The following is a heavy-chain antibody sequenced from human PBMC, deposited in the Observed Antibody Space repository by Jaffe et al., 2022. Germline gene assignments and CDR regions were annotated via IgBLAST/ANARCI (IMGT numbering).Heavy chain of an antibody. J-gene: IGHJ3*02. D-gene: IGHD3-10*01. Sequence: QVQLVESGGGVVQPGGSLRLSCAASGFTFSSYGMHWVRQAPGKGLEWVAFIRYDGSNKYYADSVKGRFTISRDNSKNTLYLQMNSLRAEDTAVYYCAKCLYRQYYYGSGRDDAFDIWGQGTMVTVSS. V-gene: IGHV3-30*02. CDR3: AKCLYRQYYYGSGRDDAFDI. CDR2: IRYDGSNK. CDR1: GFTFSSYG.